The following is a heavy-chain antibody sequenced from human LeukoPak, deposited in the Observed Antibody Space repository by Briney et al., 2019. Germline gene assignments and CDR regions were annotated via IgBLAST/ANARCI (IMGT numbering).Heavy chain of an antibody. CDR3: ASLTYRVVAPTKGYYYGMDV. CDR2: IYHSGST. J-gene: IGHJ6*02. V-gene: IGHV4-30-2*01. Sequence: SSETLSLTCAVSGGSISSGGYSWSWIRRPPGKGLEWIGFIYHSGSTNYNPSLKSRVTISVDKSKNQFSLKLSSVTAADTAVYYCASLTYRVVAPTKGYYYGMDVWGQGTTVTVSS. CDR1: GGSISSGGYS. D-gene: IGHD2-15*01.